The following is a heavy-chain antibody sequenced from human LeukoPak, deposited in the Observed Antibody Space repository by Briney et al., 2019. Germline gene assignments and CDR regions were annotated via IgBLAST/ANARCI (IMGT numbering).Heavy chain of an antibody. J-gene: IGHJ5*02. V-gene: IGHV4-39*07. CDR3: ARGGRSVVPAARNWFDP. CDR2: IYYSGST. CDR1: GGSISSSSYY. Sequence: SETLSLTCTVSGGSISSSSYYWGWIRQPPGKGLEWIGSIYYSGSTYYNPSLKSRVTISVDRSKNQFSLKLSSVTAADTAVYYCARGGRSVVPAARNWFDPWGQGTLVTVSS. D-gene: IGHD2-2*01.